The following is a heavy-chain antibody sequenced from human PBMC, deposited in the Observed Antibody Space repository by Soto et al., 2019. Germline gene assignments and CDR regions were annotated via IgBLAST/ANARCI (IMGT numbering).Heavy chain of an antibody. D-gene: IGHD3-10*01. CDR3: ARDQGMVAFAS. Sequence: VGSLRLSCAASGFTFGDYYMGWIRQAPGKGLEWVAYISSPSHYTNYAESVKGRFTISRDNAKNSLHLQMSSLRDEDTAVYYCARDQGMVAFASWGPGTPVTVPQ. CDR1: GFTFGDYY. J-gene: IGHJ4*02. V-gene: IGHV3-11*06. CDR2: ISSPSHYT.